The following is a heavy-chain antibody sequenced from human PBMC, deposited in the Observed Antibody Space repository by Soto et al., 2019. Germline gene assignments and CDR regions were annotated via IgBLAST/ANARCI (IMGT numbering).Heavy chain of an antibody. CDR2: INHSGST. D-gene: IGHD1-26*01. J-gene: IGHJ4*02. V-gene: IGHV4-34*01. Sequence: PSETLSLTFAVYGGSFSGYYWSWIRQPPGKGLEWIGEINHSGSTNYNPSLKSRVTISVDTSKNQFSLKLSSVTAADTAVYYCARGQEGATGLDYWGQGTLVTVSS. CDR1: GGSFSGYY. CDR3: ARGQEGATGLDY.